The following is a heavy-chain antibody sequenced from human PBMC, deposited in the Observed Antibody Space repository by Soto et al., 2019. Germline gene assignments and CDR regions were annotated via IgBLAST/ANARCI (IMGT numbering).Heavy chain of an antibody. CDR2: ISNNGRDI. CDR3: AKYVDDTGWNVPLDF. CDR1: GFSFSNYD. J-gene: IGHJ4*02. Sequence: PVGSLRLSCAASGFSFSNYDMHWVRQAPGKGLEWVAVISNNGRDIYYADSVKGRFAISRDNSRNMLFLQMNSLRDEDTAMYYCAKYVDDTGWNVPLDFWGQGTLVNVSS. V-gene: IGHV3-30*18. D-gene: IGHD1-1*01.